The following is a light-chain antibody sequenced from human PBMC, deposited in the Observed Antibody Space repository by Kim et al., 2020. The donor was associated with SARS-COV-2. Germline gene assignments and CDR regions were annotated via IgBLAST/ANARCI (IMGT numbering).Light chain of an antibody. J-gene: IGLJ3*02. CDR1: SSNIGRNS. CDR3: AAWDDSLSGPV. V-gene: IGLV1-47*01. Sequence: ELTQPPSASETPGQRVTISCSGSSSNIGRNSVSWYQQFPETAPKLLIYRNHQRPSGVPDRFSASTSGTSASLAISGLRSEDEADYYCAAWDDSLSGPVFGGGTRLTVL. CDR2: RNH.